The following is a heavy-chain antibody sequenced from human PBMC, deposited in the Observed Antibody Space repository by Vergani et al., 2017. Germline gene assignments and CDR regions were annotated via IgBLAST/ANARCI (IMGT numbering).Heavy chain of an antibody. CDR1: GFTFSHYR. CDR3: VIDSRVSRT. Sequence: EVQMVESGGGLVKPGGSLRLSCVASGFTFSHYRLNWVRQAPGKGLVWVSSIRGNNDDVYYEDSVKGRFTISRVNAKNSLCLDMSSLLAEDTAVYYCVIDSRVSRTWGQGTVVAVSS. J-gene: IGHJ3*01. V-gene: IGHV3-21*01. CDR2: IRGNNDDV.